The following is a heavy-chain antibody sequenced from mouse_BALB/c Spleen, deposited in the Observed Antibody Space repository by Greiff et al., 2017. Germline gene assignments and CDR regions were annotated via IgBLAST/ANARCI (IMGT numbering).Heavy chain of an antibody. J-gene: IGHJ4*01. CDR1: GYTFSSYW. CDR3: ARDNMITMDYAMDY. D-gene: IGHD2-4*01. CDR2: ILPGSGST. Sequence: QVQLQQSGAELMKPGASVKISCKATGYTFSSYWIEWVKQRPGHGLEWIGEILPGSGSTNYNEKFKGKATFTADTSSNTAYMQLSSLTSEDSAVYYCARDNMITMDYAMDYWGQGTSVTVSS. V-gene: IGHV1-9*01.